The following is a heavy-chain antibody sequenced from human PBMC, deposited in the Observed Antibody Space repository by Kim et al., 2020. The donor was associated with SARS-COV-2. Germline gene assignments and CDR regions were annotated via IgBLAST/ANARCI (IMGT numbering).Heavy chain of an antibody. J-gene: IGHJ3*02. Sequence: SLKRRVTISVDTSKNQFSLKLSSVTAADTAVYYCARGDPVGARPVGAFDIWGQGTMVTVSS. CDR3: ARGDPVGARPVGAFDI. V-gene: IGHV4-59*09. D-gene: IGHD1-26*01.